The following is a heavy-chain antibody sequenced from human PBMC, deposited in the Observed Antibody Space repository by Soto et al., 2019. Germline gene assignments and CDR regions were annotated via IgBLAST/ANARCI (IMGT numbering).Heavy chain of an antibody. Sequence: GGSLRRSWAASGFTASSNYMSWVRQAPGKGLEWVSVIYSGGSTYYADSVKGRFTISRDNSKNTLYLQMNSLRAEDTAVYYCARAGCGGDCYSIHDAFDIWGQGTMVTVSS. CDR2: IYSGGST. D-gene: IGHD2-21*02. V-gene: IGHV3-53*01. J-gene: IGHJ3*02. CDR3: ARAGCGGDCYSIHDAFDI. CDR1: GFTASSNY.